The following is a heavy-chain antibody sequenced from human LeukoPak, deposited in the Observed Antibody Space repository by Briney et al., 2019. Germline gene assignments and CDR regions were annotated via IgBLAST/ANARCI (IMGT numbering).Heavy chain of an antibody. Sequence: ASVNVSCKAANYRFTSYGISWVRQAPGQGLEWMGRISGYNGDTIYAQKFQGRLTMTTDTSTSTAYMELRSLRSDDTAVYYCATDRTDHLLSLYYMDVWGEGTVVTVSS. V-gene: IGHV1-18*01. CDR2: ISGYNGDT. CDR3: ATDRTDHLLSLYYMDV. CDR1: NYRFTSYG. D-gene: IGHD3-22*01. J-gene: IGHJ6*03.